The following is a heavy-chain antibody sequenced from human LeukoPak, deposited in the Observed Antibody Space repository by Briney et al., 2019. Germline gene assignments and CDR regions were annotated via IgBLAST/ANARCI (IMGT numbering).Heavy chain of an antibody. CDR1: GGSFSGYY. V-gene: IGHV4-34*01. CDR2: INHSGST. Sequence: SETLSLTCAVYGGSFSGYYWSWIRQPPGKGLEWIGEINHSGSTNYNPSLKSRVTISVDTSKNQFSLKLSSVTAADTAVYYCARNQFMGDIVAYNWFDPWGQGTLVTVSS. D-gene: IGHD5-12*01. CDR3: ARNQFMGDIVAYNWFDP. J-gene: IGHJ5*02.